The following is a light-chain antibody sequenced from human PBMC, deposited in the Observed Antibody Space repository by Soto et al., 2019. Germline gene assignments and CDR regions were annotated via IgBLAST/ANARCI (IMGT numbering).Light chain of an antibody. Sequence: QSVLTQPPSASGSPGQSVTISCTGTSSDVGGYNYVSWYQQHPGKVPKLMVNEVNKRPSGVPDRFSGSKSGNTASLTVSGLQAEDEDDYYCTSYAGGNNVFGTGTKVTVL. CDR3: TSYAGGNNV. V-gene: IGLV2-8*01. J-gene: IGLJ1*01. CDR1: SSDVGGYNY. CDR2: EVN.